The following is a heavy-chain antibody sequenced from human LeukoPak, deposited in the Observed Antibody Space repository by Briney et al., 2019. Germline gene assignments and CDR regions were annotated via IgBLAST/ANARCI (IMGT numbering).Heavy chain of an antibody. CDR1: GYTFTGYY. J-gene: IGHJ6*02. CDR3: ARVGSGYYWGYYYGMDV. V-gene: IGHV1-2*02. D-gene: IGHD3-22*01. Sequence: ASVKVSCKASGYTFTGYYMHWVRQAPGQGLEWMGWINPNSGGTNYAQKFQGRVTMTRDTSISTAYMELRSLRSDDTAVYYCARVGSGYYWGYYYGMDVWGQGTTVTVSS. CDR2: INPNSGGT.